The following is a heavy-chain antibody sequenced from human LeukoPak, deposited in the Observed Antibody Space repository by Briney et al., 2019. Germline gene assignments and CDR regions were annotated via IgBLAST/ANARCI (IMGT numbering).Heavy chain of an antibody. Sequence: GGSLRLSCAASGFTFSSYGMYWVRQAPGKGLEWVAVIWYDGSNKYYADSVKGRFTISRDNSKNTLYLQMNSLRAEDTAVYYCARDSLATTGFDYWGQGTLVTVSS. CDR1: GFTFSSYG. D-gene: IGHD5-24*01. CDR2: IWYDGSNK. J-gene: IGHJ4*02. CDR3: ARDSLATTGFDY. V-gene: IGHV3-33*01.